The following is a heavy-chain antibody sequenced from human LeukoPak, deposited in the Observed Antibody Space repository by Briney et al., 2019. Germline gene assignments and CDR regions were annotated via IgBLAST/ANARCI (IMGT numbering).Heavy chain of an antibody. V-gene: IGHV4-31*03. D-gene: IGHD3-10*01. CDR1: GGSISSGGYY. CDR2: IYYSGST. Sequence: SQTLSLTCTVSGGSISSGGYYWSWIRQHPGKGLEWIGYIYYSGSTYYNPSLKSRVAISVDTSKNQFSLKLSSVTAADTAVYYCARDRSGEGFGEFYNWFDPWGQGTLVTVSS. J-gene: IGHJ5*02. CDR3: ARDRSGEGFGEFYNWFDP.